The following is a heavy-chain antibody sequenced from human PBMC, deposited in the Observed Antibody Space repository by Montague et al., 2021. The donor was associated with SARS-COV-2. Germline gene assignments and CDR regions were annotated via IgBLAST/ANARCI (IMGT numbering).Heavy chain of an antibody. Sequence: SLRLSCAASGFTFSNYWLHWVRQAPGKGLVWVSRINSDGSTTSYADSVKGRFTISRDNAKNTLHLQMNSLRAEDTAVYYCVGSGWYWARYYFDYWGQGTLVTVSS. CDR2: INSDGSTT. J-gene: IGHJ4*02. CDR1: GFTFSNYW. V-gene: IGHV3-74*01. D-gene: IGHD6-19*01. CDR3: VGSGWYWARYYFDY.